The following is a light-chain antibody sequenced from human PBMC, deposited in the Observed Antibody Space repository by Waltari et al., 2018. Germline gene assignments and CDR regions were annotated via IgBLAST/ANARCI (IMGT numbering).Light chain of an antibody. J-gene: IGLJ1*01. CDR3: AAWDDRLRGFL. CDR2: HDD. Sequence: QSVLTQPPSVSEAARKSVTISCSGNRSNIGNNRVSWYQQVPGRTPKLLMFHDDQRASGVSYRFSASKSGTSSSLAISGLQTEDEADYYCAAWDDRLRGFLFGAGTRLTVL. CDR1: RSNIGNNR. V-gene: IGLV1-36*01.